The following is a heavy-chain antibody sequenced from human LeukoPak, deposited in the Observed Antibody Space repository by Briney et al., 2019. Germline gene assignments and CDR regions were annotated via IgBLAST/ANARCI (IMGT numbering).Heavy chain of an antibody. J-gene: IGHJ4*02. CDR2: IYHSGST. CDR3: ARGLTSGYSSRWYEDY. CDR1: GYSISSAYY. V-gene: IGHV4-38-2*02. Sequence: SETLSLTRTGSGYSISSAYYWGWIRQPPGKGLEWIGSIYHSGSTYYNPSLKSRVTISVDTSKNQFSLKLSSVTAADTAVYYCARGLTSGYSSRWYEDYWGQGTLVTVSS. D-gene: IGHD6-13*01.